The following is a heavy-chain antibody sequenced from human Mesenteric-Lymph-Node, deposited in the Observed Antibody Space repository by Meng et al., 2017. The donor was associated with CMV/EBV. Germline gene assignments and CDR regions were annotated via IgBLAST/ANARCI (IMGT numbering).Heavy chain of an antibody. CDR3: ARVSVSYYYYGMDV. CDR1: GASISTGKYY. J-gene: IGHJ6*02. CDR2: IHHSGTT. Sequence: GASISTGKYYWSWIRQAPGQGMEWMGYIHHSGTTYYNPSLKTQMSISVDTSTNQISLQMNSVTAADTAVYYCARVSVSYYYYGMDVWGQGTTVTVSS. D-gene: IGHD2/OR15-2a*01. V-gene: IGHV4-31*01.